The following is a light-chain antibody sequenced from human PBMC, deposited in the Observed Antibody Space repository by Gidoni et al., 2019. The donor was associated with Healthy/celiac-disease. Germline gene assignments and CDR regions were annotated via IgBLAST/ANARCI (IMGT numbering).Light chain of an antibody. CDR1: QSVISH. CDR2: DAS. J-gene: IGKJ5*01. Sequence: IVLTPSPATLSLSPGERATLSCRASQSVISHLAWYQQKTGQAPRLLIYDASNRATGIPARFSGSGCGTDFILTISSLEPEDFAVYYCQQRSNWPPITFGQGTRLEIK. CDR3: QQRSNWPPIT. V-gene: IGKV3-11*01.